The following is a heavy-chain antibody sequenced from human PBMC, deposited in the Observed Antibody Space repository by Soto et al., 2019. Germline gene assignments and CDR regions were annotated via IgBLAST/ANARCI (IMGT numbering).Heavy chain of an antibody. D-gene: IGHD5-18*01. CDR3: ARHGIRGLAPGAFDI. J-gene: IGHJ3*02. Sequence: QLQLQESGPGLVKPSETLSLTCTVSGGSISSSSYYWGWIRQPPGKGLEWIGSIYYSGSTYYNPSLKSRVTISVDTSKNQFSLKLSSVTAADTAVYYCARHGIRGLAPGAFDIWGQGTMVTVSS. CDR1: GGSISSSSYY. CDR2: IYYSGST. V-gene: IGHV4-39*01.